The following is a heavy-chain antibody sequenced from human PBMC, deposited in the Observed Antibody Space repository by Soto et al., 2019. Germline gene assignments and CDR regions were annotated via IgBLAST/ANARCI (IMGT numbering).Heavy chain of an antibody. CDR1: GGSISSSSYY. J-gene: IGHJ3*02. CDR2: IYYSGST. Sequence: QLQLQESGPGLVKPSETLSLTCTVSGGSISSSSYYWGWIRQPPGKGLEWIGSIYYSGSTYYNPSLQRRVTMSVETSKKQFSLKLSSVTAADTAGYYCARRGRLPVDIWGQGTMVTVSS. D-gene: IGHD2-15*01. V-gene: IGHV4-39*01. CDR3: ARRGRLPVDI.